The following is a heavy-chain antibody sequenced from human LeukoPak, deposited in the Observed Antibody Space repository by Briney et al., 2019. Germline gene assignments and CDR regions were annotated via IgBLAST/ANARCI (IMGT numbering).Heavy chain of an antibody. V-gene: IGHV3-15*01. J-gene: IGHJ3*02. Sequence: PGGSLRLSCAGSGFTFSKDWMSWVRQAPGKGLGWVGRIKNKIDGGTTDDAAPVKGRFTISRDDSKNTLYLQMNSLKTEDTAVYYCTTYNDRDAFDIWGQGTMVTVSP. CDR2: IKNKIDGGTT. CDR1: GFTFSKDW. CDR3: TTYNDRDAFDI. D-gene: IGHD1-14*01.